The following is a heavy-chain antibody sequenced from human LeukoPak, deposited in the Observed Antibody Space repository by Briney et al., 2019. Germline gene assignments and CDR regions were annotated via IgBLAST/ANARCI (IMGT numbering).Heavy chain of an antibody. J-gene: IGHJ6*02. Sequence: ASVKVSCKASGYTFTGYYMHWVRQAPGQGLEWMGWINSNSGGTNYAQKFQGRVTMTRDTSISTAYMELSRLRSDDTAVYYCASRSSGWYYYGMDVWGQGTTVTVSS. CDR3: ASRSSGWYYYGMDV. V-gene: IGHV1-2*02. CDR2: INSNSGGT. CDR1: GYTFTGYY. D-gene: IGHD6-19*01.